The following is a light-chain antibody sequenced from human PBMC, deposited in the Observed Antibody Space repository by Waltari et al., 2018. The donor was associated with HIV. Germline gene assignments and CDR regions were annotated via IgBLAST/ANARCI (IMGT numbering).Light chain of an antibody. J-gene: IGKJ1*01. V-gene: IGKV3-15*01. CDR2: GAS. Sequence: EIVMTQSPATLSVSTGERANLSCRASQTISSNLAWYLQKPGQAPSLLIYGASTRATGVPARFSGSGSGTEFTLIISSLQSEDFAVYYCQQYNNWPPWTFGQGTKVEIK. CDR1: QTISSN. CDR3: QQYNNWPPWT.